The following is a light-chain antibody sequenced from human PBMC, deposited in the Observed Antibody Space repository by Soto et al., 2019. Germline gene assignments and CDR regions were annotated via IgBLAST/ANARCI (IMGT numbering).Light chain of an antibody. V-gene: IGKV3-20*01. CDR2: GAS. CDR3: QQYGSSPLT. J-gene: IGKJ4*02. CDR1: QSVSSD. Sequence: EIVMTQSPATLSVSPGEGATLSCRASQSVSSDLAWYQQKPGQAPRLLIYGASSRATGIPDRFSGSGSGTDFTLTISRLEPEDCAVYYCQQYGSSPLTFGGGTNV.